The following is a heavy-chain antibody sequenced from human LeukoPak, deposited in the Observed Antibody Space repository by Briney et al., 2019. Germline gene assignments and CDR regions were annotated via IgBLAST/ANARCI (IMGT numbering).Heavy chain of an antibody. CDR1: GFTFSSYG. V-gene: IGHV3-43*02. J-gene: IGHJ4*02. CDR2: ISGDGGST. CDR3: AKDLYAMTTVTTNFDY. Sequence: GRSLRLSCAASGFTFSSYGMHWVRQAPGKGLEWVSLISGDGGSTYYADSVKGRFTISRDNSKNSLYLQMNSLRTEDTALYYCAKDLYAMTTVTTNFDYWGQGTLVTVSS. D-gene: IGHD4-17*01.